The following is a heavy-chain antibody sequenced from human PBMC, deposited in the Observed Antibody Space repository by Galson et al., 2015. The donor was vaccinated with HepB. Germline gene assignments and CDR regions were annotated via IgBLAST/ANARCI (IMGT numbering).Heavy chain of an antibody. J-gene: IGHJ6*02. Sequence: SLRLSCAASGFSVAMYNMNWVRQAPGKGLEWVSSIRSRSSDIYYADSVKGRSTVSRDSAKNSLYLQMNSLRAEDTAVYYCARTLILLRFFDWFSDVWGQGTTVTVSS. CDR3: ARTLILLRFFDWFSDV. CDR1: GFSVAMYN. CDR2: IRSRSSDI. D-gene: IGHD3-9*01. V-gene: IGHV3-21*01.